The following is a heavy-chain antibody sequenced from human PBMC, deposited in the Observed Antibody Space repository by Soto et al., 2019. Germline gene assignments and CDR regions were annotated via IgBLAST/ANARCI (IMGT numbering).Heavy chain of an antibody. J-gene: IGHJ4*02. V-gene: IGHV1-8*01. Sequence: QVQLVQSGAEVKKPGTSVKVSCKASGYTFTSYDINWVRQATGQGLEWMGWMNPNSGNTGYAQKFQGRVTMTRNTSISTAYMELSSLRSEDTAVYYCARAPQDYGKYYFDYWGQGTLVTVSS. CDR3: ARAPQDYGKYYFDY. CDR1: GYTFTSYD. D-gene: IGHD3-16*01. CDR2: MNPNSGNT.